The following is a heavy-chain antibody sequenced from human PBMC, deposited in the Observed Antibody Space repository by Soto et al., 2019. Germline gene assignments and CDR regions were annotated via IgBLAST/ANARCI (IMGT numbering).Heavy chain of an antibody. V-gene: IGHV4-30-4*01. J-gene: IGHJ4*02. D-gene: IGHD3-22*01. CDR2: IYYSGST. CDR3: ARGSYYYDGSGYYHY. CDR1: GGSISSGDYY. Sequence: PSETLSLTCTVPGGSISSGDYYWIWIRQPPGKGLEWIGYIYYSGSTYYNPSLKSRVTISVDTSKNQFSLKLSSVTAADTAVYYCARGSYYYDGSGYYHYWGQETLVKVSS.